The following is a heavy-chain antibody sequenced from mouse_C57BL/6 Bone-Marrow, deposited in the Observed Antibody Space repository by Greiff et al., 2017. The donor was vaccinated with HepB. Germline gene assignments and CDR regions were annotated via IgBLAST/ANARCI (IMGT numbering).Heavy chain of an antibody. V-gene: IGHV5-17*01. CDR3: ARRLRRPHYYAMDY. Sequence: EVKVVESGGGLVKPGGSLKLSCAASGFTFSDYGMHWVRQAPEKGLEWVAYISSGSSTIYYADTVKGRFTISRDNAKTTLFLQMTSLRSEDTAMYYCARRLRRPHYYAMDYWGQGTSVTVSS. J-gene: IGHJ4*01. CDR1: GFTFSDYG. D-gene: IGHD2-2*01. CDR2: ISSGSSTI.